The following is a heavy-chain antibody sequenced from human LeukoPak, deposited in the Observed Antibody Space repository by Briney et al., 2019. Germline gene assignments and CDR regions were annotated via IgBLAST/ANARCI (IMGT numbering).Heavy chain of an antibody. V-gene: IGHV4-34*01. J-gene: IGHJ6*02. D-gene: IGHD2-15*01. CDR3: ARGAPKYCSGGSCYWRKRRGMDV. Sequence: SETLSLTCTVSGGSISSYYWSWIRQPPGKGLEWIGEINHSGSTNYNPSLKSRVTISVDTSKNQFSLKLSSVTAADTAVYYCARGAPKYCSGGSCYWRKRRGMDVWGQGTTVTVSS. CDR2: INHSGST. CDR1: GGSISSYY.